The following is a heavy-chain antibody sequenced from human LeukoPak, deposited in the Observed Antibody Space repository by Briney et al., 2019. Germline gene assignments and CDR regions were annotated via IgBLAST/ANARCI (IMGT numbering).Heavy chain of an antibody. V-gene: IGHV4-61*01. CDR2: IYYSGST. D-gene: IGHD4-17*01. CDR1: GGSVSSGIYY. J-gene: IGHJ4*02. Sequence: SETLSLTCTVSGGSVSSGIYYWSWIRQPPGKGLEWIGYIYYSGSTNYNPSLKSRVTISVDTSKNQFSLKLSSVTAADTAVYYCARESDGDYFDYWGQGTMVTVSS. CDR3: ARESDGDYFDY.